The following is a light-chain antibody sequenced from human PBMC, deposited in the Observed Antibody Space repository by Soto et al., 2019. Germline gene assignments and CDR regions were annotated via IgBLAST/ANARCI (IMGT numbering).Light chain of an antibody. Sequence: EIVLTQSPATLSLSPGERATLSCRASQNVSTYLAWYQQKPGQAPRLLIYDASNRATGIPARFSGSGSGTYFTLTISSLEHDDFAEYYCQQRTNWLTFGPGTKVDIK. J-gene: IGKJ3*01. V-gene: IGKV3-11*01. CDR2: DAS. CDR1: QNVSTY. CDR3: QQRTNWLT.